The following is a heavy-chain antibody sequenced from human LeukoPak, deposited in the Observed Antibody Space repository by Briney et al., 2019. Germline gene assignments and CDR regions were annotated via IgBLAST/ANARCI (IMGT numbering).Heavy chain of an antibody. D-gene: IGHD1-7*01. J-gene: IGHJ6*03. CDR3: AKRRGLELLYYYYMDV. V-gene: IGHV3-23*01. Sequence: GGSLRLSCAASGFTFSSYWMSWVRQAPGKGLEWVSAISGSGGSTYYADSVKGRFTISRDNSKNTLFLQMNSLRAEDTAVYYCAKRRGLELLYYYYMDVWGKGTTVTVSS. CDR2: ISGSGGST. CDR1: GFTFSSYW.